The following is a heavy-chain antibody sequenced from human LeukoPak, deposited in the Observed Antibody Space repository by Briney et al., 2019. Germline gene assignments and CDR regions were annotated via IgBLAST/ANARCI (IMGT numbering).Heavy chain of an antibody. J-gene: IGHJ4*02. CDR2: INTNTGNP. D-gene: IGHD3-10*01. V-gene: IGHV7-4-1*02. CDR3: ARDEEYYGSDWGGPFFDY. CDR1: GYTFTNNA. Sequence: ASVKVSCKASGYTFTNNAMNWVRQAPGQGPEWMGWINTNTGNPMYAQGFTGRFVFSLDTSVSAAYLQISSLKVEDTAVYYCARDEEYYGSDWGGPFFDYWGQGTLVTVSS.